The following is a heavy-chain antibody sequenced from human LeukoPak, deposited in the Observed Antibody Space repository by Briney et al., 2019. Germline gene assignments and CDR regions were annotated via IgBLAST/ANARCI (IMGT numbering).Heavy chain of an antibody. CDR3: ARDERVGGATDFDY. Sequence: GGSLRLSCAASGFTFSSYSMNWVRQAPGKGLEWVSFISSSSSTIYYTDSVKGRFTISRDNAKNSLYLQMNSLRVEDTAVYYCARDERVGGATDFDYWVQGTLVTVSS. D-gene: IGHD1-26*01. J-gene: IGHJ4*02. CDR1: GFTFSSYS. CDR2: ISSSSSTI. V-gene: IGHV3-48*01.